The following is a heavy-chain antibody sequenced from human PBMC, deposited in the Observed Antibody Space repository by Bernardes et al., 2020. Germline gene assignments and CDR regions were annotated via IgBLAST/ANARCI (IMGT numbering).Heavy chain of an antibody. CDR1: GDSVSSKTAA. J-gene: IGHJ4*02. Sequence: SQTLSLTCSISGDSVSSKTAAWDWIRQSPSRGLEWLGRTYLRLKWFNDYAISVNSRINIKPDTAKNQVSLQLRSVTPEDTAVYFCARNPSRFTPSSYYDSWGPGILVTVSS. CDR3: ARNPSRFTPSSYYDS. CDR2: TYLRLKWFN. V-gene: IGHV6-1*01. D-gene: IGHD3-22*01.